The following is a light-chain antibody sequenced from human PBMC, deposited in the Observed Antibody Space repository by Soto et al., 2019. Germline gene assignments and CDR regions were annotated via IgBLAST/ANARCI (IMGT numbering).Light chain of an antibody. Sequence: EIVLTQSPATLYVSPGGRATLSCRASQNVMYNLAWYQQKPGQAPRLLVYGATTRATDAPPRFRGSGSGTEFSLTISSLQSEDFATYDCRQYGGCPRTFGQGARVEIK. J-gene: IGKJ1*01. V-gene: IGKV3-15*01. CDR1: QNVMYN. CDR3: RQYGGCPRT. CDR2: GAT.